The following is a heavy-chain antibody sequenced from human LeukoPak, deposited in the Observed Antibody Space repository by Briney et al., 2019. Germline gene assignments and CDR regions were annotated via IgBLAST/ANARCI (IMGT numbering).Heavy chain of an antibody. CDR1: GYTFTGYY. CDR3: ARVSYCSSTSCYSDAFDI. Sequence: ASVKVSCKASGYTFTGYYMHWVRQAPGQGLEWMGWINPNGGGTNYAQKFQGRVTMTRDTSISTAYMELSRLRSDDTAVYYCARVSYCSSTSCYSDAFDIWGQGTMVTVSS. CDR2: INPNGGGT. D-gene: IGHD2-2*02. V-gene: IGHV1-2*02. J-gene: IGHJ3*02.